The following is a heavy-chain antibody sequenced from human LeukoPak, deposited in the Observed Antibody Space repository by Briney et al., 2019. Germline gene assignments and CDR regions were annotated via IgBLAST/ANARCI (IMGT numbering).Heavy chain of an antibody. CDR2: IYYSGST. CDR3: ARSPSTYAVANWFDP. V-gene: IGHV4-39*07. CDR1: GGSISSSSYY. D-gene: IGHD2-8*01. J-gene: IGHJ5*02. Sequence: SETLSLTCTVSGGSISSSSYYWGWIRQPPGKGLEWIGSIYYSGSTYYNPSLRSRVTISVDTSKNQFSLKLSSVTAADTAVYYCARSPSTYAVANWFDPWGQGTLVTVSS.